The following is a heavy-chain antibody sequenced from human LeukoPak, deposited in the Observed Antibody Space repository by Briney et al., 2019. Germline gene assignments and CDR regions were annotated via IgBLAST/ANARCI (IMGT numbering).Heavy chain of an antibody. V-gene: IGHV3-7*03. D-gene: IGHD1-26*01. CDR1: GFTFGSCW. J-gene: IGHJ4*02. CDR3: AKDATYCLDN. CDR2: INKDGSDK. Sequence: PGGSLRLSCAASGFTFGSCWMNWVRQTPGKGLEWVANINKDGSDKNYVDSVKGRFTISRDNAKNSLFLQMNSLRVEDTAIYYCAKDATYCLDNWGQGALVTVSS.